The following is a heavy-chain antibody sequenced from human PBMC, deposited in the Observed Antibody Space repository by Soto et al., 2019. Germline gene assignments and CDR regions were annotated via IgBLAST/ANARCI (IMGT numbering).Heavy chain of an antibody. V-gene: IGHV1-3*01. CDR3: ARILGYCSGGSCDY. CDR1: GGTFSSYA. D-gene: IGHD2-15*01. CDR2: INAGNGNT. J-gene: IGHJ4*02. Sequence: GDSVKGAFKASGGTFSSYAMHSVRQAPGQRLEWMGWINAGNGNTKYSQKFQGRVTITRDTSASTAYMELSSLRSEETAVYYCARILGYCSGGSCDYWGQGSLVSVSS.